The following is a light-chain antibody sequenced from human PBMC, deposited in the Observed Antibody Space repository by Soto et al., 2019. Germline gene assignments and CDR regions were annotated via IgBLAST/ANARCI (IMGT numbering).Light chain of an antibody. J-gene: IGLJ3*02. CDR2: DVS. CDR3: SSYATSTTGV. V-gene: IGLV2-14*01. Sequence: QSALTQPASVSGSPGQSITISCTGTSSDVGAYNYVSWFQQHPGKAPRLIIYDVSNRPSGVSNRFSGSKSGNTASPTISGLQGEDEADYSCSSYATSTTGVFGGGTKLTVL. CDR1: SSDVGAYNY.